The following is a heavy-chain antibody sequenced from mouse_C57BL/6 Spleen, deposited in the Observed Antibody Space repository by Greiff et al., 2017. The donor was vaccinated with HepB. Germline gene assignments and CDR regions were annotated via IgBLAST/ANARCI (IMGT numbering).Heavy chain of an antibody. CDR1: GYTFTSYW. CDR3: ARGRRLYYYAMDY. D-gene: IGHD2-4*01. V-gene: IGHV1-53*01. CDR2: INPSNGGT. Sequence: QVQLQQSGTELVKPGASVKLSCKASGYTFTSYWMHWVKQRPGQGLEWIGNINPSNGGTNYNEKFKSKATLTVDKSSSTAYMQLSSLTSEDSAVYYCARGRRLYYYAMDYWGQGTSVTVSS. J-gene: IGHJ4*01.